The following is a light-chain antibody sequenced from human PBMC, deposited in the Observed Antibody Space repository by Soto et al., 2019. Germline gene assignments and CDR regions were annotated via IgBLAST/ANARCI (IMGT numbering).Light chain of an antibody. CDR3: QHHNSYSQT. Sequence: DIQLTQSPPTLSASVGDRVTITCRASQSIRYYLAWYQQMPGKAPKLLIYGASSLQSGVPSRFSGSGSGTEFTLTISSRQPDDFATYFCQHHNSYSQTFGQGTKVEIK. CDR2: GAS. V-gene: IGKV1-5*01. CDR1: QSIRYY. J-gene: IGKJ1*01.